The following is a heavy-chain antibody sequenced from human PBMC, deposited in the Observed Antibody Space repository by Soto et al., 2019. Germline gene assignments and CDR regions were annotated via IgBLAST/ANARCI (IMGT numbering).Heavy chain of an antibody. CDR1: GYSFTSYW. CDR3: ARQPTYYGSGSYYMMNWFDP. J-gene: IGHJ5*02. D-gene: IGHD3-10*01. CDR2: IYPGDSDT. Sequence: GESLKISCKGSGYSFTSYWIGWVRQMPGKGLEWMGIIYPGDSDTRYSPSFQGQVTISADKSIGTAYLQWSSLKASDTAMYYCARQPTYYGSGSYYMMNWFDPWGQGTLVTVSS. V-gene: IGHV5-51*01.